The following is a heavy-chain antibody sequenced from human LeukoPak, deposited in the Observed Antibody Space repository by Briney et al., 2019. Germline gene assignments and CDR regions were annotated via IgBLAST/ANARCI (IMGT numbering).Heavy chain of an antibody. CDR2: IYTGDTT. Sequence: GGSLRLSCAASGFPVSSNYMSWVRQAPGKGLEWVAVIYTGDTTYYADSVKGRFTISRDNSKNTLYLQMDGLRVEDTAVYYCAKVGAVAAVDYWGQGTLVTVSS. CDR1: GFPVSSNY. D-gene: IGHD6-19*01. J-gene: IGHJ4*02. V-gene: IGHV3-66*01. CDR3: AKVGAVAAVDY.